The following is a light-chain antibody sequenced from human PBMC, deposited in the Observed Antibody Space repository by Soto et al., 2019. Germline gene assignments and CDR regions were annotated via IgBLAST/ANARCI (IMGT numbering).Light chain of an antibody. CDR2: GAS. J-gene: IGKJ1*01. V-gene: IGKV3-15*01. CDR1: QSVSSN. CDR3: QQYYNWAWT. Sequence: EIVMTQSPATLSVSPGERATLSCRASQSVSSNLAWYQQKPGQAPRLLIYGASTRATGIPARFSGSGSGTEFTLTISSLQSEDSAVYNCQQYYNWAWTFGQGTK.